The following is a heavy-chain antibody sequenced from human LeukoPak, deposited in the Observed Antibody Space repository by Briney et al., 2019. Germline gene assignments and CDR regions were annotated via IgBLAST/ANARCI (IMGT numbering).Heavy chain of an antibody. Sequence: GGSLRLSCEPSGFTYGYYWMTWVRQAPGKGLEWMANINQYGNETYYVDSVKGRFFIFRDNVKNSLYLQMNRLRAEDTAVYYCARDYGDYWGQGTLVTVSS. V-gene: IGHV3-7*01. CDR1: GFTYGYYW. CDR2: INQYGNET. CDR3: ARDYGDY. D-gene: IGHD4-17*01. J-gene: IGHJ4*02.